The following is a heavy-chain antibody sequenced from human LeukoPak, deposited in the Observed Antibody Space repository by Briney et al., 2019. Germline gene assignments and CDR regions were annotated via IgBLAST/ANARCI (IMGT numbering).Heavy chain of an antibody. CDR3: AKDVEYNWFDP. D-gene: IGHD1-1*01. Sequence: AGRSLRLSCAASGFTFSSYGMHWVREAPGKGLVWVAVISYDGSNKYYAVSVKGRFTISRDNSKNTLYLQMNSLRAEDTAVYYCAKDVEYNWFDPWGQGTLVTVSS. CDR2: ISYDGSNK. J-gene: IGHJ5*02. V-gene: IGHV3-30*18. CDR1: GFTFSSYG.